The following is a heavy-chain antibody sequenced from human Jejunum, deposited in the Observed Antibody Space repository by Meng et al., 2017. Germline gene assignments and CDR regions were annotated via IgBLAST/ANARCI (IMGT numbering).Heavy chain of an antibody. V-gene: IGHV3-30*18. CDR2: ISYDGSSK. CDR3: AKDLLQGFAYGSHFFDY. Sequence: QVQLVEPGGGVVQPGRSLRLHCSASGFTFRSYGMHWVRRAPGKGLEWVAVISYDGSSKYYGDSVKGRFTISRDNSENTLYLQMNSLRTEDTAVYYCAKDLLQGFAYGSHFFDYWGQGTLVTVSS. D-gene: IGHD3-10*01. J-gene: IGHJ4*02. CDR1: GFTFRSYG.